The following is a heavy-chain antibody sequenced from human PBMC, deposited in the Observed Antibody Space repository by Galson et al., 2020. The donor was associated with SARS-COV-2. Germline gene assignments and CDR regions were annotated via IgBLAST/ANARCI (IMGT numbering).Heavy chain of an antibody. CDR3: AREENFFLVGTATRVCYFDY. D-gene: IGHD2-21*02. Sequence: SETLSLTCAAYGLSFSGYDWSWIRQPPGKGLEWIGEINSSGSTNYNASLKRRVTISVDTSKNHFSLKLSYVTAADTAVYYCAREENFFLVGTATRVCYFDYWGRGTLATVSS. CDR1: GLSFSGYD. J-gene: IGHJ4*02. CDR2: INSSGST. V-gene: IGHV4-34*01.